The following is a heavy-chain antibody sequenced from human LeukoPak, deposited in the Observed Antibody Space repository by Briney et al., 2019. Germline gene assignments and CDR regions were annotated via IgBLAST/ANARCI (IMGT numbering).Heavy chain of an antibody. J-gene: IGHJ4*02. V-gene: IGHV1-8*01. CDR3: ARADVVVTGMVDY. D-gene: IGHD2-21*02. CDR1: GYTFTSYD. Sequence: ASVKLSCRASGYTFTSYDINWVRQATGQGLEWMGWMNHNSGNKGYAQKFQGRVTIARNTSIHTAYMELGSLRPGDTAVFYCARADVVVTGMVDYWGQGTLVTVSS. CDR2: MNHNSGNK.